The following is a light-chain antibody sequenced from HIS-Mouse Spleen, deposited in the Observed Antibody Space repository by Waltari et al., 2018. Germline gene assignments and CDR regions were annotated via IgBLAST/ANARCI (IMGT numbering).Light chain of an antibody. Sequence: EIVLTQSPGTLSLSPGERATLSCRASQTVSSSYLAWYQQKPGQAPRLLISGASSRATGIPDRFSGSGSGTDFTLTISRLEPEDFAVYYCQQYGSSPLTFGGGTKVEIK. CDR1: QTVSSSY. V-gene: IGKV3-20*01. CDR2: GAS. CDR3: QQYGSSPLT. J-gene: IGKJ4*01.